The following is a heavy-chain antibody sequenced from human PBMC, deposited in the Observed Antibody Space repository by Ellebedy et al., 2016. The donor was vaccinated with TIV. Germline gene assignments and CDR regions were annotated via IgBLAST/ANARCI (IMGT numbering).Heavy chain of an antibody. CDR2: INPNSDYT. CDR1: GYTFTGYY. V-gene: IGHV1-2*02. J-gene: IGHJ4*02. D-gene: IGHD3-22*01. CDR3: ARGVYDRSGRSYFDY. Sequence: ASVKVSXXASGYTFTGYYMHWVRQAPGQGLEWMGWINPNSDYTNQGQKFQGRVTMTRGTSISTAYMDLSRLRSDDTAVYFCARGVYDRSGRSYFDYWGQGTLVTVSS.